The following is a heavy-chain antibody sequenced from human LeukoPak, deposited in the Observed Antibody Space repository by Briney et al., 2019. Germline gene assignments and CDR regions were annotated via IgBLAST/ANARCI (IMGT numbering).Heavy chain of an antibody. V-gene: IGHV4-31*03. D-gene: IGHD3-10*01. J-gene: IGHJ6*04. CDR2: IYYSGST. CDR1: GGSISSGGYY. Sequence: SETLSLTCTVSGGSISSGGYYWSWIRQHPGKGLEWIGYIYYSGSTYYNPSLKSRVTISVDTSKNQFSLKLSSVTAADTAVYYCARYPHFPAWFDPWGKGTTVTVSS. CDR3: ARYPHFPAWFDP.